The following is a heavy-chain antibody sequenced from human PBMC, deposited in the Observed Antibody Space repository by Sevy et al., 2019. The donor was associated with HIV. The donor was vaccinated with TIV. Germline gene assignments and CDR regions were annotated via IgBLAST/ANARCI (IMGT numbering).Heavy chain of an antibody. CDR2: IYHSGST. J-gene: IGHJ5*02. Sequence: SETLSLTCTMSVSGGSISSINSYWGWIRQPPGKGLEWIGYIYHSGSTYYNPSLKSRVTISVDRSKNQFSLKLSSVTAADTAVYYCARVHPPRHFGSKGPLDPWGQGTLVTVSS. CDR3: ARVHPPRHFGSKGPLDP. CDR1: GGSISSINSY. V-gene: IGHV4-39*07. D-gene: IGHD3-3*02.